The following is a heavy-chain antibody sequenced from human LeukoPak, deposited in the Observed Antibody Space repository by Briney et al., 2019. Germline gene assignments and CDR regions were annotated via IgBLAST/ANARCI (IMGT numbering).Heavy chain of an antibody. D-gene: IGHD3-3*01. CDR1: GGSFSGYY. CDR2: INHSGST. Sequence: SETLSLTCAVYGGSFSGYYWGWIRQPPGQGLEWIGEINHSGSTNYNPSLKSRVTISVDTSKNQFSLKLSSVTAADTAVYYCARRDYDFWSGDYYMDVWGKGTTVTVSS. CDR3: ARRDYDFWSGDYYMDV. J-gene: IGHJ6*03. V-gene: IGHV4-34*01.